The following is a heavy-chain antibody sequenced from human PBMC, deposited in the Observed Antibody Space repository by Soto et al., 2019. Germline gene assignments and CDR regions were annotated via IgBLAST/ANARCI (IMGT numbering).Heavy chain of an antibody. D-gene: IGHD4-17*01. V-gene: IGHV4-30-4*01. Sequence: SETLSLTCTVFCGSVSIGDYLWSWIRQRPGKGLEWIGYIHDSGNTYYNPSLKSRVTISLDTSKNQFSLKVTSMTAADTAVYFCARARGGDSGDYASLFDRWGQGNLVTVSS. CDR2: IHDSGNT. CDR1: CGSVSIGDYL. J-gene: IGHJ5*02. CDR3: ARARGGDSGDYASLFDR.